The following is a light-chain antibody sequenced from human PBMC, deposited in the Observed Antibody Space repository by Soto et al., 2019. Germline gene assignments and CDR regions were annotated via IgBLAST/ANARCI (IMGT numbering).Light chain of an antibody. J-gene: IGLJ2*01. V-gene: IGLV2-14*01. CDR3: TSYTSSSPYVV. CDR1: SSDVGGYNY. Sequence: QSALTQPASVSGSPGQSITISCTGTSSDVGGYNYVSWYQQHPGKASKLMIYAVSNRPSGVSNRFSGSKSGNTASLTISGLQAEDEADYYCTSYTSSSPYVVFGGGTKLTVL. CDR2: AVS.